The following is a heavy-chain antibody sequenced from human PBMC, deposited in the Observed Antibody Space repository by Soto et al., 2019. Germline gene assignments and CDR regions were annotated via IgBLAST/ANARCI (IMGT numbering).Heavy chain of an antibody. J-gene: IGHJ4*02. V-gene: IGHV4-30-4*01. D-gene: IGHD3-9*01. CDR3: ASHRLRYFDWLHPGFVADY. CDR1: GGSISSGDYY. CDR2: IYYSGST. Sequence: SETLSLTCTVSGGSISSGDYYWSWIRQPPGKGLEWIGYIYYSGSTYYNPSLKSRVTISVDTSKNQFSLKLSSVTAADTAVYYCASHRLRYFDWLHPGFVADYWGQGTLVTVPQ.